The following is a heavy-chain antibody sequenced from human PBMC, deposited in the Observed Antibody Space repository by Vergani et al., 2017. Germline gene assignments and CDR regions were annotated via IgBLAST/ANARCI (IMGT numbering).Heavy chain of an antibody. CDR2: IYYSGST. D-gene: IGHD7-27*01. CDR3: ARGWGPRDAFDI. V-gene: IGHV4-59*01. CDR1: GGSISSYY. Sequence: QVQLQESGPGLVKPSETLSLTCTVSGGSISSYYWSWIRPPPGKGLEWIGDIYYSGSTNYNPSLKSRVTISVDTSKNQFSLKLSSLTAADTAVYYCARGWGPRDAFDIWGQGTMVTVSS. J-gene: IGHJ3*02.